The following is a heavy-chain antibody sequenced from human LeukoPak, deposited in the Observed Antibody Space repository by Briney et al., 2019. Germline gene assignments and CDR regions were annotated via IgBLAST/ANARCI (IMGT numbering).Heavy chain of an antibody. J-gene: IGHJ4*02. V-gene: IGHV4-39*07. D-gene: IGHD1-1*01. CDR3: ARGKTTFDY. Sequence: SETLSLTCTVSGGSISSSSYYWGWIRQPPGKGLEWIGSIYYSGSTYYNPSLKSRVTISVDTSKNQFSLKLSSVTAADTAVYYCARGKTTFDYWGQGTLVTVSS. CDR1: GGSISSSSYY. CDR2: IYYSGST.